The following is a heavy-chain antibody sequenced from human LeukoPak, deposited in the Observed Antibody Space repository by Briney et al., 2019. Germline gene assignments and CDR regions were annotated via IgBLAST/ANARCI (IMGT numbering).Heavy chain of an antibody. CDR1: GGSISSYY. CDR2: IHYTGGT. Sequence: PSETLSLTCTVSGGSISSYYWSWIRQPPGRGLEWIGHIHYTGGTNYNPSLKSRVTISIDTSKNQLSLKLSSVTAADTAVYYCARGGYNFDPWGQGFLVTVSS. CDR3: ARGGYNFDP. D-gene: IGHD5-24*01. J-gene: IGHJ5*02. V-gene: IGHV4-59*03.